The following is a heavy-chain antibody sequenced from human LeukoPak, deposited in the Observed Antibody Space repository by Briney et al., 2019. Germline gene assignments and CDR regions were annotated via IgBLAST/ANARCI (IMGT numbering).Heavy chain of an antibody. Sequence: SETLSLTCTVSGGSISGYYWTWIRQPPGKGLEWIGQIYYNGKADYNPSLESRITISVDTSKNKISLKLNSVTAADTAIYYCAKFGVDYDMSVGGKGIRAAVPS. CDR2: IYYNGKA. D-gene: IGHD3-16*01. V-gene: IGHV4-59*01. CDR1: GGSISGYY. CDR3: AKFGVDYDMSV. J-gene: IGHJ6*04.